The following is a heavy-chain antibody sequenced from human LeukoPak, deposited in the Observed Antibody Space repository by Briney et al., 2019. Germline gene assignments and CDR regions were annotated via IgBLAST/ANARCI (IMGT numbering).Heavy chain of an antibody. V-gene: IGHV3-30*04. Sequence: GGSLRLSCAASGFTFSSYAMHWVRQAPGKGLEWVAVISYDGSNKYYADSVKGRFTISRDNSKNTLYLQMNSLRAEDTAVYYCARDKPSDYGDYLKFDYWGQGTLVTVSS. CDR3: ARDKPSDYGDYLKFDY. CDR1: GFTFSSYA. D-gene: IGHD4-17*01. J-gene: IGHJ4*02. CDR2: ISYDGSNK.